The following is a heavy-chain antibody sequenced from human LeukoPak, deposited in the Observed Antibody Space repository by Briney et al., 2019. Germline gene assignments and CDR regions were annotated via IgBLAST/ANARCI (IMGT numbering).Heavy chain of an antibody. J-gene: IGHJ4*02. CDR2: ISAYNGNT. Sequence: ASVKVSCKASGYTFTSYGISWVRQAPGQGLEWMGWISAYNGNTNYAQKLQGRVTMTTDTSTSTAYMELRSLRSDDTAVYYCAAFIDYYDSSGGIDYWGQGTLVTVSS. D-gene: IGHD3-22*01. CDR1: GYTFTSYG. CDR3: AAFIDYYDSSGGIDY. V-gene: IGHV1-18*01.